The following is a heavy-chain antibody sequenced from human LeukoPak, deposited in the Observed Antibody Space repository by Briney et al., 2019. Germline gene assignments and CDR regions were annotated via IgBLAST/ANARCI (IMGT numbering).Heavy chain of an antibody. CDR3: ARDRIGITMVRGVIGWFDP. V-gene: IGHV1-69*13. CDR1: GYTFTGYY. J-gene: IGHJ5*02. Sequence: ASGKLSCTASGYTFTGYYMHWGRHAPGQGLELMGGIIPIFGTGSYAQKFLGRVTITADDTTSTAYMELSSLISEDTAVYYCARDRIGITMVRGVIGWFDPWGQGTLVTVSS. CDR2: IIPIFGTG. D-gene: IGHD3-10*01.